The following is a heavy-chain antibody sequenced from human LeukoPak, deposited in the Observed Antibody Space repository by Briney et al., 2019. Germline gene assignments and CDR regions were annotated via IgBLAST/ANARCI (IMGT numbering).Heavy chain of an antibody. CDR3: VREEEGGTFDY. J-gene: IGHJ4*02. CDR2: INPSGGGT. Sequence: ASVKVSCKASGNSYIHWVRQAPGHGLEWMGMINPSGGGTSSAHKFQDRLTVTMDTSTSTVYMELSSLKDEDTAVYYCVREEEGGTFDYWGQGTLVTVYS. D-gene: IGHD3-16*01. V-gene: IGHV1-46*01. CDR1: GNSY.